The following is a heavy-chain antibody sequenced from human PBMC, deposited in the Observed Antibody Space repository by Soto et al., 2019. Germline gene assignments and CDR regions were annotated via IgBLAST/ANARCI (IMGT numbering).Heavy chain of an antibody. CDR2: IIPIFGTA. CDR1: CGTFCSYA. D-gene: IGHD4-17*01. J-gene: IGHJ4*02. CDR3: ASLNWPPTVTKPQEPYYFDY. V-gene: IGHV1-69*13. Sequence: SVKVSCKASCGTFCSYAISWVRHAPGQGLEWLGGIIPIFGTANYAQKFQGRVTITADESTSTAYMELSSLRSEDTAAYYCASLNWPPTVTKPQEPYYFDYWGQGTLVTVSS.